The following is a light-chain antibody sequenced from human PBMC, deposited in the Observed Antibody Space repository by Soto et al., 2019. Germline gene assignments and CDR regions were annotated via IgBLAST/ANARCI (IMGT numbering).Light chain of an antibody. CDR3: QQYGSSPLT. Sequence: EIVLTQSPGTLSLSPGERATLSCRASQSVSSSYLAWYQQKPGQAHRLLIYGASSRATGIPDRFSGSGSGKDFTLTISRLEPEEFAVYYCQQYGSSPLTFGGGTKGEIK. J-gene: IGKJ4*01. CDR2: GAS. CDR1: QSVSSSY. V-gene: IGKV3-20*01.